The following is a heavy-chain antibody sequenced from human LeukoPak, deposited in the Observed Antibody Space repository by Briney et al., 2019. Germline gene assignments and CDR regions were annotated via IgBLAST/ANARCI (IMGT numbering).Heavy chain of an antibody. D-gene: IGHD6-19*01. CDR2: ISYDGSNK. CDR3: TKGPGSSDWRNAFDI. CDR1: GFTFSSYG. Sequence: GGSLRLSCAVSGFTFSSYGMHWARQAPGKWLEWVAVISYDGSNKYHADSVKGRFTISRDNSKNTLYLEMNSLRAEDTAVYYCTKGPGSSDWRNAFDIWGQGTMVTVSS. V-gene: IGHV3-30*18. J-gene: IGHJ3*02.